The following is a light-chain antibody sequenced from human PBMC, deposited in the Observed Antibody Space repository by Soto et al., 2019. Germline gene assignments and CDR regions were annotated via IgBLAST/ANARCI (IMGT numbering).Light chain of an antibody. Sequence: DIQMTQSPSSLSASLGDRVTITCRASQGIGVYLAWFQQKPGNVPKLLIYAASTSQSGVPSRFRGTGSGTDFTLTISSLQAADVATYSCQQHNSAPLTSGGGTKVEIK. CDR2: AAS. J-gene: IGKJ4*01. CDR1: QGIGVY. V-gene: IGKV1-27*01. CDR3: QQHNSAPLT.